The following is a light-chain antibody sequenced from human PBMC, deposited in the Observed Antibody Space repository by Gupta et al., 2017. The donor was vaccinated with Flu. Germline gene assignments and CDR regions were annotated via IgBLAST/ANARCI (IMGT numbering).Light chain of an antibody. CDR2: EVS. V-gene: IGLV2-18*02. Sequence: QSALTQPPSVSGSPGQSVTISCTGTSSDVGTYNRVSWYQQSPGTAPKLMIYEVSNRPSGVPDRFSGSKSGNTASLTISGLQGEDEADHYCSSYTSSYTFVFGTGTKVTVL. J-gene: IGLJ1*01. CDR1: SSDVGTYNR. CDR3: SSYTSSYTFV.